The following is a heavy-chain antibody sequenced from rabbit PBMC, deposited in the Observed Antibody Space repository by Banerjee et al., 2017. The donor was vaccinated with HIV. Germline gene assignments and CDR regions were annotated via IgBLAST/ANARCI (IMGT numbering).Heavy chain of an antibody. CDR3: ARTADNDGYGYFDL. Sequence: QEQLEESGGDLVKPEGSLTLTCTASGFSFSNKYVMSWVRQAPGKGLEWIACIVAGGSGTTYYATWAKGRFTISESSSTTVTLQMTSLTAADTATYFCARTADNDGYGYFDLWGPGTLVTVS. V-gene: IGHV1S45*01. D-gene: IGHD6-1*01. CDR1: GFSFSNKYV. J-gene: IGHJ4*01. CDR2: IVAGGSGTT.